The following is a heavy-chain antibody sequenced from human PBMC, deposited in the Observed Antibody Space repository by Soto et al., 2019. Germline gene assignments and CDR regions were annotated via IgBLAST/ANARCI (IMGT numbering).Heavy chain of an antibody. V-gene: IGHV1-69*01. D-gene: IGHD2-2*01. CDR2: IIPISDTT. Sequence: QVQLVQSGAEVQKPGSSVKVSCKASGGTFSSYAISWVRQAPGQGLEWMGGIIPISDTTNYAQKFQGRVTITADEATSTAYMELSSLRSEDPAVYYCARSHGSSTSLEIYYYYYYGMDVWCQGTTVTVSS. J-gene: IGHJ6*02. CDR1: GGTFSSYA. CDR3: ARSHGSSTSLEIYYYYYYGMDV.